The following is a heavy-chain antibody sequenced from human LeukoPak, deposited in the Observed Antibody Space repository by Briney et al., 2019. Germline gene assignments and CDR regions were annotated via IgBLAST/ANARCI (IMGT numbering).Heavy chain of an antibody. CDR1: GYTFTSYG. Sequence: ASVKVSCKASGYTFTSYGISWVRQAPGQGLEWMGWISAYNGNTNYAQKLQGRVTMTTDTSTSTAYMELRSLSSDDTAVYYCARINWNDLYGMDVWGQGTTVTVSS. V-gene: IGHV1-18*01. D-gene: IGHD1-20*01. J-gene: IGHJ6*02. CDR2: ISAYNGNT. CDR3: ARINWNDLYGMDV.